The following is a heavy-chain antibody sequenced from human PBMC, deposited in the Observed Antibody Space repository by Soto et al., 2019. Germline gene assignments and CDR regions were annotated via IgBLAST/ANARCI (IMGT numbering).Heavy chain of an antibody. CDR3: ARGGKRNVLLWFGEPHLPFDY. D-gene: IGHD3-10*01. V-gene: IGHV4-59*01. Sequence: PSETLSLTCTVSGGSISSYYWSWIRQPPGKGLEWIGYIYYSGSTNYNPSLKSRVTISVDTSKNQFSLKLSSVTAADTAVYYCARGGKRNVLLWFGEPHLPFDYWGQGTLVTVSS. CDR2: IYYSGST. J-gene: IGHJ4*02. CDR1: GGSISSYY.